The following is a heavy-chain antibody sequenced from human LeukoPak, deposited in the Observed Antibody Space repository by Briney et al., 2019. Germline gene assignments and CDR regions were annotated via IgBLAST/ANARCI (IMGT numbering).Heavy chain of an antibody. D-gene: IGHD6-13*01. CDR2: ISSSSSYT. V-gene: IGHV3-11*06. J-gene: IGHJ5*02. CDR3: ARISSSWPGNSWFDP. CDR1: GLTFSDYY. Sequence: GGSLRLSCAASGLTFSDYYMSWIRQAPGKGLEWVSYISSSSSYTNYADSVKGRFTISRDNAKNSLYLQMNSLRAEDTAVYYCARISSSWPGNSWFDPWGQGTLVTVSS.